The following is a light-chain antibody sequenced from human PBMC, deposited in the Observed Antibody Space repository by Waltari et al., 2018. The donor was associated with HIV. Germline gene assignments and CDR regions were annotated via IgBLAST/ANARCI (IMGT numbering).Light chain of an antibody. CDR3: MQALLGT. V-gene: IGKV2-28*01. CDR2: LGS. CDR1: TNLPYSNVV. Sequence: DIVRTQSPLFLPVTPGEPASISCRSSTNLPYSNVVDWYLQRPGQSAQLLLYLGSNPAAVVPDRFSSSGSGTDFTLKISRVEAEDVVVYFCMQALLGTVGPGTKVDLK. J-gene: IGKJ3*01.